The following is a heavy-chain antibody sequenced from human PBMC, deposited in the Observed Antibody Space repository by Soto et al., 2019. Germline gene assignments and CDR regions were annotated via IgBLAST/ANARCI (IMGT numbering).Heavy chain of an antibody. D-gene: IGHD6-19*01. V-gene: IGHV1-18*01. J-gene: IGHJ6*02. CDR2: ISAYNGNT. Sequence: QVQLVQSGAEVKKPGASVKVSCKASGYTFTSYGISWVRQAPGQGLEWMGWISAYNGNTNYAQKLQGRVTMTTDTSTSTAYMELRSLRSDDTAVYYCAREGRRWLVLKAHNYYYGMDVWGQGTTVTVSS. CDR1: GYTFTSYG. CDR3: AREGRRWLVLKAHNYYYGMDV.